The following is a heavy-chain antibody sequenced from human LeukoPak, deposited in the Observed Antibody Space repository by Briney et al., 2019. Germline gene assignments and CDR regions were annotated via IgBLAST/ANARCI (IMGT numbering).Heavy chain of an antibody. CDR1: GYTLTELS. V-gene: IGHV1-24*01. Sequence: GASVKVSCKVSGYTLTELSMHWVRQAPGKGLEWMGGFDPEDGETIYAQKFQGRVTMTEGTSTDTAYMELSSLRSEDTAVYYCATVDGSGSYYNDYWGQGTLVTVSS. D-gene: IGHD3-10*01. CDR2: FDPEDGET. J-gene: IGHJ4*02. CDR3: ATVDGSGSYYNDY.